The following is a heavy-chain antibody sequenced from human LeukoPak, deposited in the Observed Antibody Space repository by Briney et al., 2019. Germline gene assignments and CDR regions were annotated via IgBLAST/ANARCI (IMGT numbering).Heavy chain of an antibody. V-gene: IGHV3-23*01. CDR2: ISGSGGST. D-gene: IGHD3-22*01. CDR1: GFTFSSYA. Sequence: GGSLRLSCAASGFTFSSYAMGWVRQAPGKGLEWVSAISGSGGSTYYADSVKGRFTISRDNSKNTLYLQMNSLRAEDTAVYYCANGGYYYDSSGYYYSQPPNDYWGQGTLVTVSS. CDR3: ANGGYYYDSSGYYYSQPPNDY. J-gene: IGHJ4*02.